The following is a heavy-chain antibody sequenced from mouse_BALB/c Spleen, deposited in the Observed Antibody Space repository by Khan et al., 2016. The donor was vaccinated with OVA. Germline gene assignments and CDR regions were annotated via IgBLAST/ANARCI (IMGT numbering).Heavy chain of an antibody. Sequence: QIQLVQSGPELKKPGETVKISCKASGYTFTNYGMNWVKQAPGKGLKWMGWINTYTGEPTYADDFKGRFHFSLETSASTAFFQINNPKNQDTAKEFCDRMKPYWYFDLWGAGTTVTVSS. CDR1: GYTFTNYG. V-gene: IGHV9-3-1*01. CDR3: DRMKPYWYFDL. J-gene: IGHJ1*01. CDR2: INTYTGEP.